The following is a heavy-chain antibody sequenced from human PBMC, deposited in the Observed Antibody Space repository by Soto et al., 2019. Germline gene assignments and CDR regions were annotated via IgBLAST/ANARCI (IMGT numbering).Heavy chain of an antibody. CDR3: GRVVEGATRHTDFDS. J-gene: IGHJ4*02. CDR2: VYYSGGA. Sequence: SETLSLTCAVSGGSIHNSHSFWGWIRQPPGKGLEFIGSVYYSGGAYYNPSLESRVTVSVDPSKNQFSLRLNSVTATDTAVYYCGRVVEGATRHTDFDSWGPGTLVTVSS. V-gene: IGHV4-39*01. CDR1: GGSIHNSHSF. D-gene: IGHD2-15*01.